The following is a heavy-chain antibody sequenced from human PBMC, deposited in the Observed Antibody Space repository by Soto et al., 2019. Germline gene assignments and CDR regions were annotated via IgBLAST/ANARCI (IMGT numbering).Heavy chain of an antibody. CDR2: VSAYNGST. CDR1: GYTFTSYG. D-gene: IGHD6-13*01. CDR3: ARFLRSQNYFDY. V-gene: IGHV1-18*01. Sequence: ASVKVSCKASGYTFTSYGISWVRQAPGQGLEWMGWVSAYNGSTSYAQKFQGRVTMTRDTSTSTVYMELSSLRSEDTAVYYCARFLRSQNYFDYWGQGTLVTVSS. J-gene: IGHJ4*02.